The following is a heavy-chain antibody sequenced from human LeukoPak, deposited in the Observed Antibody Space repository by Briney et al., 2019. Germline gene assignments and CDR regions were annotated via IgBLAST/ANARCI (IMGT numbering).Heavy chain of an antibody. D-gene: IGHD1-26*01. CDR1: GLIFSNSW. CDR3: RGGSINEWDAFDI. J-gene: IGHJ3*02. CDR2: IKNKVDGGTT. Sequence: PGGSLRLSCAASGLIFSNSWMSWVRQAPGRGLEWVVRIKNKVDGGTTDYASPVKGRFTISRDDRRNALYLQMNSLKPEDTAVYFCRGGSINEWDAFDIWGQGTMVTVAS. V-gene: IGHV3-15*01.